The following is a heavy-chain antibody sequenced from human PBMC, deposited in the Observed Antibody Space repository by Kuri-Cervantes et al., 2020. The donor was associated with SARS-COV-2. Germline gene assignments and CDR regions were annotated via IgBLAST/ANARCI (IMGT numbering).Heavy chain of an antibody. CDR1: GGSISSYY. CDR3: ARDLGIQLWVSPLDP. Sequence: SETLSLTCTVSGGSISSYYWRWIRQPAGKGLEWIGRIYTSGSTNYNPSLKSRVTMSVDTSKNQFSLRLSSVTAADTAVAYCARDLGIQLWVSPLDPWGQGTLVTVSS. CDR2: IYTSGST. V-gene: IGHV4-4*07. D-gene: IGHD5-18*01. J-gene: IGHJ5*02.